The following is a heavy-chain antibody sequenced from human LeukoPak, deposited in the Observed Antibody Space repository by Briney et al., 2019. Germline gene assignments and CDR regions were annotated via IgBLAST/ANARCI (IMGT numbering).Heavy chain of an antibody. CDR2: IYSGGST. D-gene: IGHD4-23*01. CDR3: ARALLGRWSLAYYFDY. V-gene: IGHV3-66*01. CDR1: GFTVSSNY. Sequence: GGSLRLSCAASGFTVSSNYMSWVRQAPGKGLEWVSVIYSGGSTYYADSVKGRFTISRDNSKNTLYLQMNSLRAEDTAVYYCARALLGRWSLAYYFDYWGQGTLVTVSS. J-gene: IGHJ4*02.